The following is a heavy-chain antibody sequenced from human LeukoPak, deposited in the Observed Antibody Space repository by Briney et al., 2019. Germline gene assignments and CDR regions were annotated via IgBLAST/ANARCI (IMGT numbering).Heavy chain of an antibody. J-gene: IGHJ3*02. D-gene: IGHD6-13*01. CDR1: GSTFSSYW. V-gene: IGHV3-7*01. CDR3: ASFIARYAFDI. Sequence: NPGGSLRLSCAASGSTFSSYWMSWVRPAPGKGLEWVANIKQDGSEKYYVDSVKGRFTISRDNAKNSLYLQMNSLRAEDTAVYYCASFIARYAFDIWGQGTMVTVSS. CDR2: IKQDGSEK.